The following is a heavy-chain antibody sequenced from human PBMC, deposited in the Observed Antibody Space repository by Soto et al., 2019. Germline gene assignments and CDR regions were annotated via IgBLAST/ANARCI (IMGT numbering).Heavy chain of an antibody. CDR1: GFTFSSYG. D-gene: IGHD2-15*01. CDR2: IWYDGSNK. Sequence: PGGSLRLSCAASGFTFSSYGMHWVRQAPGKGPEWVAVIWYDGSNKYYADSVKGRFTISRDNSKNTLYLQMNSLRAEDTAVYYCARDTCSGGSCLASRYYYYGMDVWGQGTKVTVSS. V-gene: IGHV3-33*08. J-gene: IGHJ6*02. CDR3: ARDTCSGGSCLASRYYYYGMDV.